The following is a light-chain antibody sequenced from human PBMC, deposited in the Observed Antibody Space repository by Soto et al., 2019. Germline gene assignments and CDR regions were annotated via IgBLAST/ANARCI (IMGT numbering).Light chain of an antibody. Sequence: EIVLTQSPGTLSLSPGERATLSCRASQSVSNNYLAWYQQKPGQAPRLLIYGGSSRATGIPDRFSGSESGIDFTLTISRLEPEDFAVYFCQQYSSSPWTVGQGTKVEIK. CDR2: GGS. CDR3: QQYSSSPWT. V-gene: IGKV3-20*01. J-gene: IGKJ1*01. CDR1: QSVSNNY.